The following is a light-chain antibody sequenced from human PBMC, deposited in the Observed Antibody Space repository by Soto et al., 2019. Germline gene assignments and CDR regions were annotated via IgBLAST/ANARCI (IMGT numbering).Light chain of an antibody. CDR2: DSS. CDR1: YDISSS. CDR3: QQLSHYPYT. J-gene: IGKJ2*01. Sequence: DIQLTQSPSFLSASVEDRVTISCRASYDISSSLAWYQHEPGKPPKLLIYDSSTLQTVVPSRFTGSGSGRKFTLTISGLQFGDFAPYFCQQLSHYPYTFGQGTKLDI. V-gene: IGKV1-9*01.